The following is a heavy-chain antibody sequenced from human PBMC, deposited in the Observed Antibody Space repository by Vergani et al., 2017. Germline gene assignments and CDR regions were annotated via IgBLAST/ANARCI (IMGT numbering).Heavy chain of an antibody. CDR1: GASIRSTFYY. CDR2: IYYSGST. CDR3: ARHKEQLVPGNYYYYYMDV. D-gene: IGHD6-13*01. J-gene: IGHJ6*03. Sequence: QLQLQESGPGLVKPSATLSLTCSVSGASIRSTFYYWGWIRQPPGKGLEWIGTIYYSGSTYYNPSLKSRVTISVDTSKNQFSLKLNSVTAADTAVYYCARHKEQLVPGNYYYYYMDVWGKGTTVTVSS. V-gene: IGHV4-39*01.